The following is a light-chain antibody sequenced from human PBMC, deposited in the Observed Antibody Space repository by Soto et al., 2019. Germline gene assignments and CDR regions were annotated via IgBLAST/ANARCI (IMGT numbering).Light chain of an antibody. J-gene: IGKJ2*01. CDR3: QQYNNWHT. Sequence: EIVMTQSPATLSVSPGERATLSCRASQNINSNLAWYQQKPGQAPRLLIYGASTRATGVPARFSGSGSGTDFTLTISSLQSEDFAVYFCQQYNNWHTFGQRTQLEIK. V-gene: IGKV3-15*01. CDR2: GAS. CDR1: QNINSN.